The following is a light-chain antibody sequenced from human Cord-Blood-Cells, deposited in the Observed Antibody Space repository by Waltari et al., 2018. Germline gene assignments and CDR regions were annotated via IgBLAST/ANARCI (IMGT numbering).Light chain of an antibody. Sequence: IQLTQPPSSLPASSGDRVTITCRASQGISSYFVWYQQKPGNAPKLLIYAASTLQTGVPSRFSGSGAGTDFTLTISSLQPEDFATYYCQQLTLFGQGTKLEIK. CDR2: AAS. V-gene: IGKV1-9*01. CDR3: QQLTL. CDR1: QGISSY. J-gene: IGKJ2*01.